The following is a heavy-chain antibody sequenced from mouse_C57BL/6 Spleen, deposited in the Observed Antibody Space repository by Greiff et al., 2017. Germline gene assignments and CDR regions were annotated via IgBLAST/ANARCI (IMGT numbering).Heavy chain of an antibody. CDR2: INPNNGGT. Sequence: VQLQQSGPELVKPGASVKISCKASGYTFTDYYMNWVKQSHGKSLEWIGDINPNNGGTSYNQKFKGKATLTVDKSSSTAYMELRSLTSEDSAVYYCASGGANYYGSSHWYFDVWGTGTTVTVSS. CDR3: ASGGANYYGSSHWYFDV. CDR1: GYTFTDYY. V-gene: IGHV1-26*01. J-gene: IGHJ1*03. D-gene: IGHD1-1*01.